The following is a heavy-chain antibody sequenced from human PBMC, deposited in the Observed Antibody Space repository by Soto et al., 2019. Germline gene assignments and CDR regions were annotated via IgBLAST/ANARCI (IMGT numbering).Heavy chain of an antibody. CDR2: ISYDGSNK. Sequence: GGSLRLSCAASGFTFSSYGMHWVRQAPGKGLEWGAVISYDGSNKYYADSGKGRFTISRDNSKNTLYLQMNSLRAEDRAVYYCANGAKRKGTNTIAVAYDAFDIWSQGKMVTVSS. D-gene: IGHD6-19*01. V-gene: IGHV3-30*18. J-gene: IGHJ3*02. CDR1: GFTFSSYG. CDR3: ANGAKRKGTNTIAVAYDAFDI.